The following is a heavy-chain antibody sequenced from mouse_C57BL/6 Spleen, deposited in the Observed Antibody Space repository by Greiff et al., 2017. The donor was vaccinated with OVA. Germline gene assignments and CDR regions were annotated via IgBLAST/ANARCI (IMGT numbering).Heavy chain of an antibody. J-gene: IGHJ2*01. CDR3: TRPGTLN. D-gene: IGHD4-1*01. Sequence: QVQLQQSGAELVRPGASVTLSCKASGYIFTDYEMHWVKQTPVHGLEWIGAIDPETGGTAYNQKFKGKAILTADKSSSTAYMELRSLTSEDSAVYYCTRPGTLNWGQGTTLTVSS. CDR1: GYIFTDYE. V-gene: IGHV1-15*01. CDR2: IDPETGGT.